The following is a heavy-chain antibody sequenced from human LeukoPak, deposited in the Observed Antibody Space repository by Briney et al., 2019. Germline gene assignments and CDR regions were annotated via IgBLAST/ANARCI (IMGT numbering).Heavy chain of an antibody. CDR2: IYPGDSDT. D-gene: IGHD4-11*01. CDR3: ARTAGDHSKAMDV. V-gene: IGHV5-51*01. Sequence: GESLKISCKGSGYSFTSYWIVWVRQLPGKGLVWLVIIYPGDSDTRYSPSFQGQVTISADKSISTAYLQWSSLKASDTAMYYCARTAGDHSKAMDVWGKGTTVTVSS. CDR1: GYSFTSYW. J-gene: IGHJ6*03.